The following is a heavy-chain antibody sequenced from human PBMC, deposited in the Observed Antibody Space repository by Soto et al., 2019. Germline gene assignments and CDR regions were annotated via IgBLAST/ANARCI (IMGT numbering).Heavy chain of an antibody. J-gene: IGHJ4*02. D-gene: IGHD3-16*01. CDR3: ARVAYQSLDN. CDR1: GYTVTTHH. V-gene: IGHV1-46*01. CDR2: INPNDGGT. Sequence: QVQLVQSGAEVKKPGASVKVSCKASGYTVTTHHVHWVRQAPGQGLEWVGIINPNDGGTLYAQKFQGRVTMTRYTSTSTVYVELSSLASEDTAVYYCARVAYQSLDNWGQGTLVTVSS.